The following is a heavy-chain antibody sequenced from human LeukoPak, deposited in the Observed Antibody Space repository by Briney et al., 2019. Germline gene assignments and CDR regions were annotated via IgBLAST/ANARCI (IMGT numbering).Heavy chain of an antibody. V-gene: IGHV3-7*02. CDR3: ASSRN. J-gene: IGHJ4*02. CDR2: INQDGSEE. Sequence: GGSLRLSCAASGFTFSNAWMSWVRQAPGKGLEWVANINQDGSEEYYVDSVKGRFTISRDNAKNSLYLQMNSLKDEDTSVYYCASSRNWGQGTLVTVSS. CDR1: GFTFSNAW.